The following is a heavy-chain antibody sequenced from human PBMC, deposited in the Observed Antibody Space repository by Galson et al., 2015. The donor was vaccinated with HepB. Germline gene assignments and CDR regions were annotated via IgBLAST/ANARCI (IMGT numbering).Heavy chain of an antibody. J-gene: IGHJ4*02. CDR1: GFTFSSHA. V-gene: IGHV3-23*01. D-gene: IGHD3-3*01. CDR3: VKASLRFLPEAGDY. Sequence: SLRLSCAASGFTFSSHAMSWVRQAPGKGLEWVSAIRDSGVAASYRDSVRGRFTISRDNSKNTLNLQMNSLRADDTAVYYCVKASLRFLPEAGDYWGQGTLVTVSS. CDR2: IRDSGVAA.